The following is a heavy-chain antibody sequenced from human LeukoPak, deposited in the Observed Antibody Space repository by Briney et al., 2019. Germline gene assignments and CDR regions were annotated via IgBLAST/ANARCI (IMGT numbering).Heavy chain of an antibody. J-gene: IGHJ4*02. D-gene: IGHD5-18*01. V-gene: IGHV1-69*05. CDR3: ARLDTAMVRPPGGG. Sequence: SVKVSCKASGGTFSSYAISWVRQAPGQGLEWMGGIIPIFGAPNYAQKFQGRVTITTDGSTSTAYMDLSSLRSEDTAVYYCARLDTAMVRPPGGGWGQGTLVTDSS. CDR1: GGTFSSYA. CDR2: IIPIFGAP.